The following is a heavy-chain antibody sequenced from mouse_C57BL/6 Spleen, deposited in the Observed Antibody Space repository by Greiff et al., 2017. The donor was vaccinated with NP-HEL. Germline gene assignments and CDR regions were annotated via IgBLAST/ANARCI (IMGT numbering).Heavy chain of an antibody. J-gene: IGHJ2*01. CDR2: ISYDGSN. CDR1: GYSITSGYY. V-gene: IGHV3-6*01. Sequence: EVQRVESGPGLVKPSQSLSLTCSVTGYSITSGYYWNWIRQFPGNKLEWMGYISYDGSNNYNPSLKNRISITRDTSKNQFFLKLNSVTTEDTATYYCARDRRSGYDFDYWGQGTTLTVSS. D-gene: IGHD3-2*02. CDR3: ARDRRSGYDFDY.